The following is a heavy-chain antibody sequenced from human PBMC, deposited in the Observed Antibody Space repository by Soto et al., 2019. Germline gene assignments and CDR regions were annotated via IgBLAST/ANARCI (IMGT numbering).Heavy chain of an antibody. Sequence: SETLSLTCTVSGGSITSYYWSWIRQPPGKGLEWIGYIYNSGNTNYNPSLKSRVTISVDTSKNQFSLKLSSVTTADTAVYYCARTGYSSGFYYFDHWGQGTLVTVSS. CDR1: GGSITSYY. D-gene: IGHD6-19*01. CDR3: ARTGYSSGFYYFDH. J-gene: IGHJ4*02. V-gene: IGHV4-59*01. CDR2: IYNSGNT.